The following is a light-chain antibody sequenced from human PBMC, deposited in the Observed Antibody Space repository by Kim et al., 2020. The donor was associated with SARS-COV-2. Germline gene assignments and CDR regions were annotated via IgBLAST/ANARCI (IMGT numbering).Light chain of an antibody. CDR3: SSYTSSSTRV. Sequence: QSALTQPAAVSGSPGQSITISCTGNSSDVGGYTYVSWYQQHPGNAPKLMIYDVSNRPSRVSNRFPGSKSVNTASLTISGLQTEDEAGYYCSSYTSSSTRVFGTGTTVTLL. J-gene: IGLJ1*01. V-gene: IGLV2-14*03. CDR2: DVS. CDR1: SSDVGGYTY.